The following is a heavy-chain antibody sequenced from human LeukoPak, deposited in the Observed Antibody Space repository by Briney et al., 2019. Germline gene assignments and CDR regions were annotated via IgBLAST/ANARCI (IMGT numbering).Heavy chain of an antibody. D-gene: IGHD4-17*01. J-gene: IGHJ4*02. V-gene: IGHV1-18*01. CDR2: ISAYNGHT. CDR1: GYTFTNYG. CDR3: ARDLMTTVTTSFDY. Sequence: ASVKVSCKASGYTFTNYGISWVRQAPGQGLEWMGWISAYNGHTNYAQKFQGRVTMTTDTSTSTAYMALRSLRSDDTAVYYCARDLMTTVTTSFDYWGQGTVVTVSS.